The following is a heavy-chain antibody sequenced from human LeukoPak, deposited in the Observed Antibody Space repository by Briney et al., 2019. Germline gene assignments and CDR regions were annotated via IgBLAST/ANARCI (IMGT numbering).Heavy chain of an antibody. D-gene: IGHD2-15*01. CDR3: AKDPLPYCSGGSYYSSFDY. CDR1: GFTFSSYA. CDR2: ISGSGGST. Sequence: GGSLRLSCAASGFTFSSYAMSWVRQAPGKGLEWVSAISGSGGSTYYADSVKGRFTISRDNSKNTLYLQMNSLRAEDTAVYYCAKDPLPYCSGGSYYSSFDYWGQGTLVTVSS. V-gene: IGHV3-23*01. J-gene: IGHJ4*02.